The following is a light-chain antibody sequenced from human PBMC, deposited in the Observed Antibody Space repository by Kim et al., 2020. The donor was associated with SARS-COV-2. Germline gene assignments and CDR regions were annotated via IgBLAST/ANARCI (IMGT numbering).Light chain of an antibody. CDR3: QVWDSSSDHRV. J-gene: IGLJ3*02. CDR2: YDS. CDR1: NSGSKS. V-gene: IGLV3-21*04. Sequence: APGKTARITCGGNNSGSKSVHWYQQKPGQAPVLVIYYDSDRPSGIPERFSGSNSGNTATLTIGRVEAGDEADYYCQVWDSSSDHRVFGGGTQLTVL.